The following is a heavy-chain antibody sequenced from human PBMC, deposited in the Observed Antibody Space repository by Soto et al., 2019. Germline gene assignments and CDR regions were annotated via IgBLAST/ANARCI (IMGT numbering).Heavy chain of an antibody. V-gene: IGHV2-5*02. J-gene: IGHJ4*02. CDR2: IYWDGES. CDR3: AHRDSTGTTTYFDS. D-gene: IGHD1-1*01. CDR1: GFSFTTTIMG. Sequence: QITLKEAGPTLVKPTETITLTCTFSGFSFTTTIMGVGWTRQPPGKALEWLAIIYWDGESRYNPLLRRRLTLTEDTSKNQVVLTMTNMDPKDTATYYCAHRDSTGTTTYFDSWGQGIPVTVAS.